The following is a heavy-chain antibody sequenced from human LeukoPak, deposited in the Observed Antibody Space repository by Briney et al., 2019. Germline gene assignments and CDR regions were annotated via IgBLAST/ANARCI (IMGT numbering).Heavy chain of an antibody. J-gene: IGHJ6*03. D-gene: IGHD2-2*01. Sequence: SETLSLTCTVSGGSISNYYWTWVRQPPGKGLEWIGYFYYSGSGSTNYNPSLKGRVTISIDTSKNQFSLKLSSVTAADTAVYYCAGENLGYCSSTSCFLTWDYYYYMDVWGKGTTVTVSS. CDR2: FYYSGSGST. CDR3: AGENLGYCSSTSCFLTWDYYYYMDV. CDR1: GGSISNYY. V-gene: IGHV4-59*12.